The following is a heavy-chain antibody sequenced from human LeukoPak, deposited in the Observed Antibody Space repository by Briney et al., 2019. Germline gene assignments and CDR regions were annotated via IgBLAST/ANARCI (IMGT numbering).Heavy chain of an antibody. V-gene: IGHV3-21*01. CDR1: GFTFSSYN. D-gene: IGHD4-17*01. CDR2: VSSSSTYI. Sequence: PGGSLRLSCAASGFTFSSYNMNWARQAPGKGLEWVSSVSSSSTYIYYADSVKGRFTISRDNAKNSLYLQMNSLRAEDTAVYYCARDKHITTVTTGGLDYWGQGTLVTVSS. J-gene: IGHJ4*02. CDR3: ARDKHITTVTTGGLDY.